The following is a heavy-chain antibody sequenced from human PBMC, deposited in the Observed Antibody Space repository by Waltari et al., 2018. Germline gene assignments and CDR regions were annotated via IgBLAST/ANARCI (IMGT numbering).Heavy chain of an antibody. D-gene: IGHD6-13*01. J-gene: IGHJ6*02. Sequence: EVQLVQSGAEVKKPGESLKISCKGSGYSFTRYWIGWVHQMPGKGLEWMGIIYPGDSDTRYSPSFQGQVTISADKSISTAYLQWSSLKASDTAMYYCARTIAAAGKLYYYGMDVWGQGTTVTVSS. CDR1: GYSFTRYW. V-gene: IGHV5-51*07. CDR3: ARTIAAAGKLYYYGMDV. CDR2: IYPGDSDT.